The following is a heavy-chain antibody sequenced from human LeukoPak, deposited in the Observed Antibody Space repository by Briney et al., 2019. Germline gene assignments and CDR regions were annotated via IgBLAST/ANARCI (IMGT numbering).Heavy chain of an antibody. J-gene: IGHJ5*02. V-gene: IGHV1-46*01. CDR1: GYTFTSYY. Sequence: ASVKVCCKAAGYTFTSYYMHWVRQAPGQGLEWMGIINPSGGSTSYAQKVQGRVTMTRDTSTSTVYMELSSLRSEDTDVDYCARDWRPQSHYGDYVGSGSNWSDPWRQPTQVTVSS. D-gene: IGHD4-17*01. CDR2: INPSGGST. CDR3: ARDWRPQSHYGDYVGSGSNWSDP.